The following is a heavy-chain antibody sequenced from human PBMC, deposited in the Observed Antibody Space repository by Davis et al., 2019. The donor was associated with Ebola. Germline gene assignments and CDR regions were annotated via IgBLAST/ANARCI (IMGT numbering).Heavy chain of an antibody. Sequence: PSETLSLTCTVSGGSISSGDYYWSWIRQPPGKGLEWIGYIYYSGSTNYNPSLKSRVTISVDTSKNQFSLKLSSVTAADTAVYYCASTAMGDRHPFDIWGQGTMVTVSS. CDR2: IYYSGST. V-gene: IGHV4-61*08. CDR1: GGSISSGDYY. CDR3: ASTAMGDRHPFDI. D-gene: IGHD5-18*01. J-gene: IGHJ3*02.